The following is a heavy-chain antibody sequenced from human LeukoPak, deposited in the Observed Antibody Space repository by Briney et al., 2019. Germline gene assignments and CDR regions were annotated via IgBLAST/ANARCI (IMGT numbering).Heavy chain of an antibody. CDR2: ISPSSGGT. CDR1: GYTFTDYY. J-gene: IGHJ4*02. D-gene: IGHD5-12*01. CDR3: ARGLVGSAYDFEY. V-gene: IGHV1-2*02. Sequence: GASVKVSCKSSGYTFTDYYIHWVRQAPGQGLEWMGWISPSSGGTNYAQNFQGRVTLTRDTSIRTVYMELSSLRSDDTAVYYCARGLVGSAYDFEYWGQGNLVPVSS.